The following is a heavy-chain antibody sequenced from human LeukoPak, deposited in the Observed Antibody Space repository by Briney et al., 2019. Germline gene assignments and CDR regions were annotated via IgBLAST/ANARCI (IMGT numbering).Heavy chain of an antibody. V-gene: IGHV3-48*01. CDR3: IVLAVAGAFGFDY. CDR1: GFTFSSYS. D-gene: IGHD6-19*01. CDR2: ISSSSSTI. Sequence: GGSLRLSCAASGFTFSSYSMNWVRQAPGKGLEWVSYISSSSSTIYYADSVKGRFTISRDNAKNSLYLQMNSLRAEDTAVYYCIVLAVAGAFGFDYWGQGTLVTVSS. J-gene: IGHJ4*02.